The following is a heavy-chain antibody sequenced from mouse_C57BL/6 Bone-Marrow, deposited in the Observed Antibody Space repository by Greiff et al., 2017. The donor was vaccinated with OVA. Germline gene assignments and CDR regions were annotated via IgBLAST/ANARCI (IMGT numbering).Heavy chain of an antibody. CDR2: IYPGNSDT. CDR1: GYTFTSYW. V-gene: IGHV1-5*01. D-gene: IGHD2-4*01. J-gene: IGHJ3*01. CDR3: TRGLRRRGRAWFAY. Sequence: EVKLVESGTVLSRPGASVKMSCKTSGYTFTSYWMHWVKQRPGQGLEWIGAIYPGNSDTSYNQKFKGKAKLTAVTSASTAYMELSSLTNEDSAVYYCTRGLRRRGRAWFAYWGQGTLVTVSA.